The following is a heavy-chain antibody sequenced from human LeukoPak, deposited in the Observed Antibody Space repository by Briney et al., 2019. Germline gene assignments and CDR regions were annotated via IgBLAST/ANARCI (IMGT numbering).Heavy chain of an antibody. CDR3: ARRLRAESDASPDNWIGP. V-gene: IGHV4-4*02. CDR1: GASISSSNW. CDR2: IYHSGST. J-gene: IGHJ5*02. D-gene: IGHD3-16*01. Sequence: PSETLSLTCAVSGASISSSNWWSWVRQPPGRGLEWIGEIYHSGSTNYNPSLKSRVTISLDKSKNQFSLKLNSVTAADTAVYYCARRLRAESDASPDNWIGPWGQGALVTVSS.